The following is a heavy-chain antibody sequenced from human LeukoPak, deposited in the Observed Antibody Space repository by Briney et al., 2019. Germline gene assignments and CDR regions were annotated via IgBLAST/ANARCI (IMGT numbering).Heavy chain of an antibody. V-gene: IGHV5-51*01. Sequence: GESLRISCKGSGYSFTTYWIAWVRQMPGKGLEWMGSIYPGDSDTKYSPSFQGQVTSLADKSITTAYLQWSSLKASDTAMYYCAVNYGTSAYSYDYWGQGILVTVSS. J-gene: IGHJ4*01. CDR2: IYPGDSDT. D-gene: IGHD3-22*01. CDR1: GYSFTTYW. CDR3: AVNYGTSAYSYDY.